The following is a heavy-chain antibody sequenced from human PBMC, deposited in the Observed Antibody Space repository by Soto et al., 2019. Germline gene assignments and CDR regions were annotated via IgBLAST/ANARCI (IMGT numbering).Heavy chain of an antibody. Sequence: ASVKVSCKASGYTFTSYGIRWVRQAPGQRLEWMGWINAGNGNTKYSQKFQGRVTITRDTSASTAYMELSSLRSEDTAVYYCARDIGSGDFDYWGQGTMVTVSS. D-gene: IGHD7-27*01. CDR3: ARDIGSGDFDY. J-gene: IGHJ4*02. V-gene: IGHV1-3*01. CDR1: GYTFTSYG. CDR2: INAGNGNT.